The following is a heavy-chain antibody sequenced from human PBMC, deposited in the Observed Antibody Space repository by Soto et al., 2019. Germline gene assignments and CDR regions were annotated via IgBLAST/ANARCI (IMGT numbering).Heavy chain of an antibody. D-gene: IGHD7-27*01. V-gene: IGHV4-61*01. Sequence: PSETLSLSCPVSGCSVSSGHYHWSWIRQPPGKGLEWIGFMSYSGRTDYNPSLKSRATISVDTSNNQFSLKLSSVTAADTAVYYCARVGWGGDSWGQGTLVTVSS. CDR2: MSYSGRT. CDR1: GCSVSSGHYH. J-gene: IGHJ4*02. CDR3: ARVGWGGDS.